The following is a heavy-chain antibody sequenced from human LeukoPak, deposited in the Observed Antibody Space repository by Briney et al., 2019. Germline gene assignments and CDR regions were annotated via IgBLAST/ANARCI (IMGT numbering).Heavy chain of an antibody. J-gene: IGHJ4*02. CDR2: IKSKTDGGTT. Sequence: GGSLRLSCAASGFTFSNAWMSWVRQAPGKGLEWVGRIKSKTDGGTTDYAAPVKGRFTISRDDSKNTLYLQMNSLKTEDTAVYYCTTDRGGYKPFDYWGQGTLVTVSS. V-gene: IGHV3-15*01. CDR1: GFTFSNAW. CDR3: TTDRGGYKPFDY. D-gene: IGHD3-16*01.